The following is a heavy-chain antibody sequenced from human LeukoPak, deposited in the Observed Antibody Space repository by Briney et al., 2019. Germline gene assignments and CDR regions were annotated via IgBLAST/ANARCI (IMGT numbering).Heavy chain of an antibody. CDR2: IKQDGSEK. D-gene: IGHD3-10*01. V-gene: IGHV3-7*01. CDR3: MREGAGGFDY. J-gene: IGHJ4*02. CDR1: GFTFRSYW. Sequence: GGSLRLSCAASGFTFRSYWMSWVRQAPGKGLEWVANIKQDGSEKSYVDSVKGRFTISRDNAKNSLYLQMNSLRAEDTAVYYRMREGAGGFDYWRQGTLVTVSS.